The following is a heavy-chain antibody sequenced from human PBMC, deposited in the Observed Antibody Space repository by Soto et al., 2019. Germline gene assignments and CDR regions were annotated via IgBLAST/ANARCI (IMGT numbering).Heavy chain of an antibody. CDR2: INSDGSST. V-gene: IGHV3-74*01. J-gene: IGHJ2*01. Sequence: EVQLVESGGGLVQPGGSLRLSCAASGFTGSRYWMHWVRQAPGKGLVWVSRINSDGSSTSYADSVKGRFNISRDNAKNTLYLQMNSLRAEDTAVYYCARGGRLNWYFDLWGRGTLVTVSS. CDR1: GFTGSRYW. D-gene: IGHD1-26*01. CDR3: ARGGRLNWYFDL.